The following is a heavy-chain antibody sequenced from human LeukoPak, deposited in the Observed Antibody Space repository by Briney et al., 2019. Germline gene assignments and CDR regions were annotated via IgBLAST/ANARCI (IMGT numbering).Heavy chain of an antibody. Sequence: GGSLRLSCAASGFTFSSYSMNWVRQAPGKGLEWVSYISSSGSTIYYADSVKGRFTISRDNAKNSLYLQMNSLRAEDTAVYYCARDILTGYLSYYGMDVWGQGTTVTVSS. J-gene: IGHJ6*02. CDR3: ARDILTGYLSYYGMDV. CDR1: GFTFSSYS. D-gene: IGHD3-9*01. CDR2: ISSSGSTI. V-gene: IGHV3-48*04.